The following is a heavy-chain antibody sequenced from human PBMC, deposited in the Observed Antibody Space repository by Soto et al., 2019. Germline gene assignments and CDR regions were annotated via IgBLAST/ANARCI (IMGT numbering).Heavy chain of an antibody. V-gene: IGHV1-2*04. CDR2: INPNSGGT. D-gene: IGHD1-26*01. CDR3: ARDGLVGATPAFDI. CDR1: GYTFTGYY. J-gene: IGHJ3*02. Sequence: ASVKVSCKASGYTFTGYYMHCVRQAPGQGLEWMGWINPNSGGTNYAQKFQGWVTMTRDTSISTAYMELSRLRSDDTAVYYCARDGLVGATPAFDIWGQGTMVTVSS.